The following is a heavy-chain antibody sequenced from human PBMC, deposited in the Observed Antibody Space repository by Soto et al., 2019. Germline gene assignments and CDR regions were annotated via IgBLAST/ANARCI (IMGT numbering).Heavy chain of an antibody. CDR1: GYTFTTYD. D-gene: IGHD6-19*01. J-gene: IGHJ4*02. Sequence: QVQLVQSGAEVEKPGASVKVSCKASGYTFTTYDFNWVRQAPGHGLEWLGCMNPDTDNTGYAQKFQGRLNMTRDTSISTAFMARSGLTAEDTAVYYCARALGYSSTSRLNLWGQGTLVTVSS. V-gene: IGHV1-8*01. CDR3: ARALGYSSTSRLNL. CDR2: MNPDTDNT.